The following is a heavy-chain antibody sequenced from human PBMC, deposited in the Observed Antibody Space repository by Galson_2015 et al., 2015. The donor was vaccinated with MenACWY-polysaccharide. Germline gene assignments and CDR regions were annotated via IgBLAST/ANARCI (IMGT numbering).Heavy chain of an antibody. J-gene: IGHJ3*01. V-gene: IGHV1-2*06. CDR2: FNPNSGAT. CDR1: GYPFTGSY. CDR3: ARGPYFYEPSRTWEGAFDV. Sequence: SVKVSCKASGYPFTGSYMYWVRQAPGQGLEWMGRFNPNSGATNYAQKFQGRLTLTGNTTINTAYMELSRLTSDDTAVFYCARGPYFYEPSRTWEGAFDVWGQGTMVTVSS. D-gene: IGHD2/OR15-2a*01.